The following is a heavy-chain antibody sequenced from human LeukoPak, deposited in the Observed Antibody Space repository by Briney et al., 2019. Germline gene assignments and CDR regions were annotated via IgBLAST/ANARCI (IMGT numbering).Heavy chain of an antibody. J-gene: IGHJ3*02. CDR3: ARSTTVTTFDAFDI. D-gene: IGHD4-17*01. V-gene: IGHV4-61*02. CDR1: GGSISSGSYY. CDR2: IYTSGST. Sequence: PSETLSLTCTVSGGSISSGSYYWSWIRQPAGKGLEWIGRIYTSGSTNYNRSLKIRVTISVDPSKNQFSLKLSSVTAADTAVYYCARSTTVTTFDAFDIWGQGTMVTVSS.